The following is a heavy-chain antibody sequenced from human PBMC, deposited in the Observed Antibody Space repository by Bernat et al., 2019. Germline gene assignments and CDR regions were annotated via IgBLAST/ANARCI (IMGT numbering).Heavy chain of an antibody. CDR1: GFTFSSYA. CDR3: GREAAGTIDY. V-gene: IGHV3-30-3*01. CDR2: ISYDGSNK. D-gene: IGHD6-13*01. Sequence: QVQLVESGGGVVQPGRSLRLSCAASGFTFSSYAMHWVRQAPGKGLEWVAVISYDGSNKYYADSVKGRFTISRDNSKNTLYLQMNSLRAEDTAVYYCGREAAGTIDYWGQGTLVIVSS. J-gene: IGHJ4*02.